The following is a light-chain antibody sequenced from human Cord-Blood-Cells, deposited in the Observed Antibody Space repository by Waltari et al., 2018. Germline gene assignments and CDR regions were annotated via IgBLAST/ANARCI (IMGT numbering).Light chain of an antibody. V-gene: IGLV2-11*01. J-gene: IGLJ3*02. CDR1: SRDVGGYNY. CDR2: DVS. Sequence: QSALTQPRPVSGSPGQSVTITCTGTSRDVGGYNYVSSYQQHPGKAPKLMIYDVSKRPAGVPDRFSGSKSGNTASLTISGLQAEDEADYYCCSYAGSYTWVFGGGTKLTVL. CDR3: CSYAGSYTWV.